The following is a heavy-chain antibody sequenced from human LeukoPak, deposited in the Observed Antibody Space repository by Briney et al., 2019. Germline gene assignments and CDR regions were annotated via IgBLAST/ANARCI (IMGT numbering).Heavy chain of an antibody. V-gene: IGHV4-39*01. D-gene: IGHD3-22*01. Sequence: SETLSLTCTVSGGSISSSSYYWGWIRQPPGKGLEWIGSIYYCGSTYYNPSLKSRVTISVDTSKNQFSLKLSSVTAADTAVYYCARHLVHYYDSSGNQNYDYWGQGTLVTVSS. CDR1: GGSISSSSYY. CDR2: IYYCGST. J-gene: IGHJ4*02. CDR3: ARHLVHYYDSSGNQNYDY.